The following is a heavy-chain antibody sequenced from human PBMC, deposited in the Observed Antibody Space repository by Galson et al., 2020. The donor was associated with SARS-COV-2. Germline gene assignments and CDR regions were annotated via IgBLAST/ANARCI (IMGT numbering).Heavy chain of an antibody. CDR1: GGSISTYY. J-gene: IGHJ6*03. CDR2: ISYSGST. CDR3: ARADVDAASDYMDV. Sequence: SETLSLTCTVSGGSISTYYWSWIRQPPGKGLEWIGYISYSGSTNYNPSLKSRVTISIDTSKNQFSLKLSSVTAADTAVYYYARADVDAASDYMDVWGKGTAVTVSS. V-gene: IGHV4-59*12. D-gene: IGHD5-18*01.